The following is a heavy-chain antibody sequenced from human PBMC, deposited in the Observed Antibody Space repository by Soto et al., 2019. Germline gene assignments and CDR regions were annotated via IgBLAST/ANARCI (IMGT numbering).Heavy chain of an antibody. D-gene: IGHD3-9*01. J-gene: IGHJ4*02. CDR1: GGSISSGGYY. CDR2: IYHSGST. V-gene: IGHV4-31*03. CDR3: ARAAGGSYYILTGPNPPKPPDS. Sequence: PSETLSLTCTVSGGSISSGGYYWSWIRQHPGKGLEWIGYIYHSGSTYYSPSLKSRVTMSIDTSKNQFSLKLSSVTAADTAVYYCARAAGGSYYILTGPNPPKPPDSWGQGTLVTVSS.